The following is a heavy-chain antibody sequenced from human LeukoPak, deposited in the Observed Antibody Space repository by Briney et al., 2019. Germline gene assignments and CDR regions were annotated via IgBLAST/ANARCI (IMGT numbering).Heavy chain of an antibody. J-gene: IGHJ4*02. CDR3: ARSGMVLDY. CDR1: GFTFSSYW. CDR2: VKQDGSEN. V-gene: IGHV3-7*01. D-gene: IGHD5-18*01. Sequence: GGSLRLSCAASGFTFSSYWMSWVRQAPGKGLEWVANVKQDGSENYYADSVKGRFTISRDNAKNSLYLQMNSLRAEDTAVYYCARSGMVLDYWGQGTPVTVSS.